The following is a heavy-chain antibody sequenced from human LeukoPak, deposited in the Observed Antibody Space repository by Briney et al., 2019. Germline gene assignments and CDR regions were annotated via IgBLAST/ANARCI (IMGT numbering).Heavy chain of an antibody. CDR1: GGSFSDYY. V-gene: IGHV4-34*01. D-gene: IGHD4-17*01. Sequence: SETLSLTCAVYGGSFSDYYWSWIRQPPGKGLEWIGEINHSGSTNYNPSLKSRVTISIDTSKNQFSLNLNSVTAADTAVYYCARHATVTSFTFAYWGQGTLLTVSS. CDR2: INHSGST. CDR3: ARHATVTSFTFAY. J-gene: IGHJ4*02.